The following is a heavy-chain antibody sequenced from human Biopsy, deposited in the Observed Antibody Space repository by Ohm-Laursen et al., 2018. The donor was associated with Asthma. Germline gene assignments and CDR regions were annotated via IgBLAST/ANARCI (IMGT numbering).Heavy chain of an antibody. Sequence: SLRLSCAASGFTFSHYNMNWVRQAPGKGLEWVSSITDTSRYIKYADSVKGRFTISRDNAKNSLYLQMNSLRAEDTAVYYCAGDEPELPTELDYWGPGTLVTVSS. CDR1: GFTFSHYN. CDR3: AGDEPELPTELDY. D-gene: IGHD1-14*01. J-gene: IGHJ4*02. CDR2: ITDTSRYI. V-gene: IGHV3-21*01.